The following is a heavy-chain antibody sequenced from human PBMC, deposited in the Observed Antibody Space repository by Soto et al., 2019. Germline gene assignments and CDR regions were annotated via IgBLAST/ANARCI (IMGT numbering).Heavy chain of an antibody. CDR2: IWYDGSNK. CDR3: ARVVSLYYYGSGSYPPPGGMDV. V-gene: IGHV3-33*01. D-gene: IGHD3-10*01. Sequence: AGGSLRLSCAASGFTFSSYGMHWVRQAPGKGLEWVAVIWYDGSNKYYADSVKGRFTISRDNSKNTLYLQMNSLRAEDTAVYYCARVVSLYYYGSGSYPPPGGMDVWGQGTTVTVSS. CDR1: GFTFSSYG. J-gene: IGHJ6*02.